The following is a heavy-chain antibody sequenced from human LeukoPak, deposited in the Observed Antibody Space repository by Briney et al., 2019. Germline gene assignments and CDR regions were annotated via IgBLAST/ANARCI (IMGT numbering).Heavy chain of an antibody. D-gene: IGHD3-22*01. CDR1: GYTFTSYG. CDR3: ARACYDSSGYYDY. V-gene: IGHV1-18*01. Sequence: ASVKVSCKASGYTFTSYGISWVRQAPGQGLEWMGWISAYNGNTNYAQKLQGRVTMTTDTATSTAYRELRSLRSQDTAVSYCARACYDSSGYYDYWGQGTLVTVSS. J-gene: IGHJ4*02. CDR2: ISAYNGNT.